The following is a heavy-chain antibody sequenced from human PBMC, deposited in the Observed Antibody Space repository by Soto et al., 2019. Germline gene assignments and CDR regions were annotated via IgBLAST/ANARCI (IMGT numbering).Heavy chain of an antibody. CDR3: AKDQTKYCGGDCFGVVDY. CDR2: ISGSGGST. Sequence: GESLKISCAASGFTFSSYAMSWVRQAPGKGLEWVSAISGSGGSTYYADSVKGRFTISRDNSKNTLYLQMNSLRAEDTAVYYCAKDQTKYCGGDCFGVVDYWGQGTLVTVSS. CDR1: GFTFSSYA. V-gene: IGHV3-23*01. J-gene: IGHJ4*02. D-gene: IGHD2-21*02.